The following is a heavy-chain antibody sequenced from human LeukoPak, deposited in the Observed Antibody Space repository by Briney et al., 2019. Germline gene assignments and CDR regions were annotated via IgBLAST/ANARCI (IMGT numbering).Heavy chain of an antibody. Sequence: GASVKVSCKASGYTFTSYFMHWVRQAPGQGLEWMGGIIPIFGTANYAQKFQGRVTITADESTSTAYMELSRLRSDDTAVYYCARVETGYYSPGAFDIWGQGTMVTVSS. CDR1: GYTFTSYF. D-gene: IGHD3-9*01. CDR2: IIPIFGTA. CDR3: ARVETGYYSPGAFDI. V-gene: IGHV1-69*13. J-gene: IGHJ3*02.